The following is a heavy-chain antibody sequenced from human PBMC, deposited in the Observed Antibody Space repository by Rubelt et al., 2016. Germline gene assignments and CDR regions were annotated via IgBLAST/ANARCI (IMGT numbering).Heavy chain of an antibody. CDR3: ARHQARLRLGEFPLD. CDR2: SSSSSSYI. D-gene: IGHD3-16*01. Sequence: EVQLVESGGGLVKPGGSLRLSCAASGFTLSSYSMNWVRRAPGKGLEWVSSSSSSSSYIYYADSGKGRFTISRDNAKNSLYLQMNSLRAEDTAVYYCARHQARLRLGEFPLDWGQGTLVTVSS. J-gene: IGHJ4*02. V-gene: IGHV3-21*01. CDR1: GFTLSSYS.